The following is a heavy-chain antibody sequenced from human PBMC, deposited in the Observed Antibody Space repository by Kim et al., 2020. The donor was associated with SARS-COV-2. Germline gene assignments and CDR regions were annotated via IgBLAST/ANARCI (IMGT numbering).Heavy chain of an antibody. Sequence: GGSLRLSCEVSGDTIDDINMYWVRQAPGKAPEWVSFINWDRTRKYYSDSVKGRCTISTADSKNALFLQLDSLRPDDSALYYCVRDLPILDAFNPSGQTDHWGKGTLVTVAS. J-gene: IGHJ4*02. V-gene: IGHV3-43*01. D-gene: IGHD1-26*01. CDR2: INWDRTRK. CDR1: GDTIDDIN. CDR3: VRDLPILDAFNPSGQTDH.